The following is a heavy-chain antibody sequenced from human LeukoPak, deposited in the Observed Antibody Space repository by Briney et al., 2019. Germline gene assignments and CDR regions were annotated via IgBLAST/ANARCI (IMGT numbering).Heavy chain of an antibody. D-gene: IGHD6-13*01. CDR2: IIPIFGTA. CDR3: ARGGSSWYSYYYYMDV. V-gene: IGHV1-69*13. CDR1: GYTFTGYY. J-gene: IGHJ6*03. Sequence: SVKVSCKASGYTFTGYYMHWVRQAPGQGLEWMGGIIPIFGTANYAQKFQGRVTITADESTSTAYMELSSLRSEDTAVYYCARGGSSWYSYYYYMDVWGKGTTVTVSS.